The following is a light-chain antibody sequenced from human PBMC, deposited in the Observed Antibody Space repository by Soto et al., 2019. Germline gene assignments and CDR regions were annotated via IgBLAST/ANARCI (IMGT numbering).Light chain of an antibody. CDR2: GAS. CDR1: QSVSSSF. J-gene: IGKJ4*01. V-gene: IGKV3-20*01. Sequence: EIVLTQSPGTLSLSPGERATLSCRASQSVSSSFLAWYQQKLGQAPRLLIYGASSGATGIPDRFSGSGSGTDFTLTISRLEPEDVAVYYCQQYGSSPLTFGGGTKVEIK. CDR3: QQYGSSPLT.